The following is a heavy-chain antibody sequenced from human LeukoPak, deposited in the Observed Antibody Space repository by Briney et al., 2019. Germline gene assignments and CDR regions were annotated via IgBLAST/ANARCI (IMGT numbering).Heavy chain of an antibody. V-gene: IGHV3-23*01. CDR1: GFTFSSYG. CDR2: ISGSGGST. D-gene: IGHD3-10*01. Sequence: GGTLRLSCAASGFTFSSYGMSWVRQAPGKGLEWVSAISGSGGSTYYADSVKGRFTIFRDNSKNTLYLQMSSLRAEDTAVYFCAKLPAVGSYYYFDSWGQGTLVTVSS. CDR3: AKLPAVGSYYYFDS. J-gene: IGHJ4*02.